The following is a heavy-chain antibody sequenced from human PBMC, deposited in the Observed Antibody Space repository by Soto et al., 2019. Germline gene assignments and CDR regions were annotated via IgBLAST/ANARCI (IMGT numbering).Heavy chain of an antibody. Sequence: EVQLLESGGGLVQPGGSLRLSCAASGFTFSSYAMSWVRQAPGKGLEWVSVISGSGGSTYYADSVKGRFTISRDNSKSTLYLQVNSLRAEDTAVYYCASRSSGWYFDYWGQGTLVTVSS. CDR2: ISGSGGST. CDR3: ASRSSGWYFDY. D-gene: IGHD6-19*01. V-gene: IGHV3-23*01. CDR1: GFTFSSYA. J-gene: IGHJ4*02.